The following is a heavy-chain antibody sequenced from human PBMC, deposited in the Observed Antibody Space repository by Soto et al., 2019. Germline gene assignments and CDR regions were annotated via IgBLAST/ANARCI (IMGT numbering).Heavy chain of an antibody. CDR3: AKEGRDYDSSGYYFDY. CDR2: ISGSGGST. D-gene: IGHD3-22*01. Sequence: GGSLRLSCAASGFTFSSYAMSWVRQAPGKGLEWVSAISGSGGSTYYADSVKGRFTISRDNSKNTLYLQMNSLRAEDTAVYYCAKEGRDYDSSGYYFDYWGEGTLVTVSS. J-gene: IGHJ4*02. CDR1: GFTFSSYA. V-gene: IGHV3-23*01.